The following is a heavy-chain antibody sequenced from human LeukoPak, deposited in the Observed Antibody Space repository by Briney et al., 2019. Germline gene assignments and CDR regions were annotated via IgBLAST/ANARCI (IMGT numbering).Heavy chain of an antibody. CDR3: AKDIYGSGGYDY. V-gene: IGHV3-9*01. Sequence: GGSLRLSCAASGFTFDDYAMHWVRQAPGKGLEWVSGISWNSGSIGYADSVKGRFTISRDNAKNSLYLQMNSLRAEDTALYYCAKDIYGSGGYDYWGQGTLVTVSS. CDR1: GFTFDDYA. D-gene: IGHD3-10*01. CDR2: ISWNSGSI. J-gene: IGHJ4*02.